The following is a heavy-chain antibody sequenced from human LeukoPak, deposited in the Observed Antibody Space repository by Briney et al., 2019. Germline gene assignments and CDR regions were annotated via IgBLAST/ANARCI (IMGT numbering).Heavy chain of an antibody. Sequence: QTGGSLRLSCAASGFTFSSYAMSWVRQAPGKGLEWVSAISGSGGSTYYADSVKGRFTISRDNSKNTLYLQMNSLRAEDTAVYYCAKDIVATIFPRSHPDYWGQGTLVTVSS. J-gene: IGHJ4*02. CDR3: AKDIVATIFPRSHPDY. D-gene: IGHD5-12*01. CDR1: GFTFSSYA. V-gene: IGHV3-23*01. CDR2: ISGSGGST.